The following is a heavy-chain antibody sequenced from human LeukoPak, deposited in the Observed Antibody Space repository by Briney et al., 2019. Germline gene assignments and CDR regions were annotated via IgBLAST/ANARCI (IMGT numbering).Heavy chain of an antibody. D-gene: IGHD1-26*01. V-gene: IGHV4-61*08. J-gene: IGHJ4*02. Sequence: PSETLSLTCSVSGGVIDGSDYYWHWIRQPPGKGLEWIGYIYYSGGTNYNPSLKSRVTISVDTSKNQFSLKLSSVTAADTAVYYCARESSGSYRPLDYWGQGTLVTVSS. CDR2: IYYSGGT. CDR1: GGVIDGSDYY. CDR3: ARESSGSYRPLDY.